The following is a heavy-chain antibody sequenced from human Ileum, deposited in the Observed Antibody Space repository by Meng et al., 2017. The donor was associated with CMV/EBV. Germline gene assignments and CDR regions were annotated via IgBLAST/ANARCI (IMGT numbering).Heavy chain of an antibody. CDR1: GGSISSGDYY. CDR2: IYYSGST. V-gene: IGHV4-30-4*08. D-gene: IGHD6-13*01. J-gene: IGHJ4*02. Sequence: VQPQGSGPGLGNPSPTLSLPCTVSGGSISSGDYYWSWIRQPPGKGLEWIGYIYYSGSTYYNPSLKSRVTISVDTSKNQFSLKLSSVTAADTAVYYCAREIPSSSWYYLDYWGQGTLVTVSS. CDR3: AREIPSSSWYYLDY.